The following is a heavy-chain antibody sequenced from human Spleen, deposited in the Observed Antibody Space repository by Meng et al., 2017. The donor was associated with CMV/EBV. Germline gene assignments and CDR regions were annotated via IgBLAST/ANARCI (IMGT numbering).Heavy chain of an antibody. CDR2: INSDGSRT. CDR3: ARDDSSSAVYYYYGMDV. D-gene: IGHD6-6*01. V-gene: IGHV3-74*01. CDR1: GFTFSGYW. J-gene: IGHJ6*02. Sequence: ESLKISCAASGFTFSGYWMHWVRQPPGTGLVWVSRINSDGSRTTYADSVKGRLTISRDNAKNTLYLEMNSLRVEDTAVYYCARDDSSSAVYYYYGMDVWGQGTTVTVSS.